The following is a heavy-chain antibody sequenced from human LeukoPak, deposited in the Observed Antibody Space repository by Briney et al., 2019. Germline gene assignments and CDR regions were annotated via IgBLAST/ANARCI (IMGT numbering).Heavy chain of an antibody. CDR2: IYYSGST. CDR1: GGSISSYY. V-gene: IGHV4-59*01. CDR3: ARNYGSGSYYPFTSGY. J-gene: IGHJ4*02. D-gene: IGHD3-10*01. Sequence: SEALSLTCTVSGGSISSYYWSWIRQPPGKGLEWIGYIYYSGSTNYNPSLKSRVTISVDTSKNQFSLKLSSVTAADTAVYYCARNYGSGSYYPFTSGYWGQGTLVTVSS.